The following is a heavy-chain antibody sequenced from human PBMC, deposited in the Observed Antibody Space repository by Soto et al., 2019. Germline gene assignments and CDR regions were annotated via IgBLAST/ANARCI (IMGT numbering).Heavy chain of an antibody. D-gene: IGHD1-1*01. CDR2: IDWDDDK. Sequence: SGPTLVNPTQTLTLTCTFSGSSLSTSGMCVSWIRQPPGKALEWLALIDWDDDKYYSTSLKTRLTISKDTSKNQVVHTMTNMDPVDTATYYCARITRGGTGDAFDIWGQGTMVTVSS. CDR1: GSSLSTSGMC. V-gene: IGHV2-70*01. J-gene: IGHJ3*02. CDR3: ARITRGGTGDAFDI.